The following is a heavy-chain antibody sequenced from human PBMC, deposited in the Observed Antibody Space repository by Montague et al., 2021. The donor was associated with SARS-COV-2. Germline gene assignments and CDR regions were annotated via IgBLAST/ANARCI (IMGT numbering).Heavy chain of an antibody. Sequence: SETLSLTCIVSGGSVSSGSYYWSWIRQPPGKGLEWIGYIYYSGSTHYNPSLKSRVTISVDTSKNQFSLKLSSVTAADTAVYYCARDPWRITSFGVVTGYGMEDWGQGTTATVSS. CDR3: ARDPWRITSFGVVTGYGMED. D-gene: IGHD3-3*01. CDR1: GGSVSSGSYY. V-gene: IGHV4-61*01. J-gene: IGHJ6*02. CDR2: IYYSGST.